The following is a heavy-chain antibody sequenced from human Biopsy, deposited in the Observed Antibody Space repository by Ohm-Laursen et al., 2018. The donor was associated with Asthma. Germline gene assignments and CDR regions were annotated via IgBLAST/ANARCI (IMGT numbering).Heavy chain of an antibody. CDR3: GRDMGGFGSGWFPVEF. CDR1: GFTFSTSC. J-gene: IGHJ4*02. Sequence: SLRLSCAASGFTFSTSCMTWVRQAPGKGLEWVADISDDGSEKNYVDSVKGRFTISRDNGKNSLYLQMNSLRAEDTALYHCGRDMGGFGSGWFPVEFWGQGTLVTVSS. V-gene: IGHV3-7*05. CDR2: ISDDGSEK. D-gene: IGHD6-19*01.